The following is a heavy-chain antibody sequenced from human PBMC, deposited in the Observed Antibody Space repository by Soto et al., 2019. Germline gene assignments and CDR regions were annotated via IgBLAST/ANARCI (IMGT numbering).Heavy chain of an antibody. CDR3: ARTDMVTTNWFDP. CDR2: INHRGST. Sequence: QVQLQQWGAGLLKPSETLSLTCAVYGESFIGYYWTWIRQPPGKWLEWIGEINHRGSTNYNPSLKSRVTISIDTSKNQFSLKLTSVTAADTSVYYCARTDMVTTNWFDPGGQGTLVTVSS. D-gene: IGHD5-12*01. CDR1: GESFIGYY. V-gene: IGHV4-34*02. J-gene: IGHJ5*02.